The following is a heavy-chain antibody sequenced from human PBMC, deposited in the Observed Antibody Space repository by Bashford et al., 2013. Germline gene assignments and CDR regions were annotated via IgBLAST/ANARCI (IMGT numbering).Heavy chain of an antibody. CDR2: IIPILGIA. J-gene: IGHJ4*02. V-gene: IGHV1-69*10. CDR3: ARSSFGTPQDFDY. D-gene: IGHD3-10*01. Sequence: VASVKVSCRASGYTFSNYGISWVRQAPGQGLEWMGGIIPILGIANYAQKFQGRVTITADKSTSTAYMELSSLRSEDTAVYYCARSSFGTPQDFDYWGQGTLVTVSS. CDR1: GYTFSNYG.